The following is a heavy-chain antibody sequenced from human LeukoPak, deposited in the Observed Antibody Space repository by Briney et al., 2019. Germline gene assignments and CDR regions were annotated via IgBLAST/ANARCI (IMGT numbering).Heavy chain of an antibody. J-gene: IGHJ4*02. D-gene: IGHD5-18*01. V-gene: IGHV3-73*01. CDR1: GFTFSAST. CDR3: TTVDTIMV. Sequence: PGGSLRLSCAASGFTFSASTMHWVRQASGKGLEWVGRIRSKPKSYATAYAASVKGRFTISRDDSKNTAYLQMNSLETEDTAVYYCTTVDTIMVWGQGTLVTVSS. CDR2: IRSKPKSYAT.